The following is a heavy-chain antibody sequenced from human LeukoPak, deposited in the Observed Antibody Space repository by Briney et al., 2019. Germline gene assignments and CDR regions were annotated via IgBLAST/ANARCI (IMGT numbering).Heavy chain of an antibody. Sequence: SETLSLTCTVSGGSLSGYYWSWIRQTLGTGLEWIGYIHYSGSTNYNPSLRSRVTISLDTSKNQFSLKLSSVTAADTAVYYCARGAWLSDYWGQGTLVTVSS. CDR3: ARGAWLSDY. CDR2: IHYSGST. J-gene: IGHJ4*02. D-gene: IGHD3-22*01. CDR1: GGSLSGYY. V-gene: IGHV4-59*01.